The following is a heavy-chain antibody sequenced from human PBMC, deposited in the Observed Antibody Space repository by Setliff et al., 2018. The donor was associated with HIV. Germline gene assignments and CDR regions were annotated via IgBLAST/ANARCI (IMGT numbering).Heavy chain of an antibody. CDR1: GYTFTSYD. V-gene: IGHV1-8*02. D-gene: IGHD3-10*01. J-gene: IGHJ4*02. CDR2: MNPSGAT. CDR3: ARVISGRGRELPDFDY. Sequence: ASVKVSCKASGYTFTSYDINWVRRATGQGLEWMGWMNPSGATGYAQEFQGRVTMTRDTSISTAYMELSSLRSEDTAVYYCARVISGRGRELPDFDYWGQGTQVTVSS.